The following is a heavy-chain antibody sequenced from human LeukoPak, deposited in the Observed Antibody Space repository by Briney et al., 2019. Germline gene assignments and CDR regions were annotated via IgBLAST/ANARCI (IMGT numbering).Heavy chain of an antibody. D-gene: IGHD4-17*01. CDR1: GGTFSSYA. Sequence: SVKVSCTASGGTFSSYAISWVRQAPGQGLEWMGGIIPIFGTANYAQKFQGRVTITADESTSTAYMELSSLRSEDTAVYYCARGSRNYGDYSGRIDYWGQGTLVTVSS. J-gene: IGHJ4*02. V-gene: IGHV1-69*01. CDR3: ARGSRNYGDYSGRIDY. CDR2: IIPIFGTA.